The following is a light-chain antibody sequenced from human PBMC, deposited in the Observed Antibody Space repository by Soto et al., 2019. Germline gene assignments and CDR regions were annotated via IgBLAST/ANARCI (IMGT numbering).Light chain of an antibody. CDR2: KGS. CDR1: QGISSY. V-gene: IGKV1-8*01. CDR3: QQRSNWPLT. J-gene: IGKJ4*01. Sequence: AIRMTHSPSSLSASTGGRVTITRRASQGISSYLAWYQQKPGKAPKLLIYKGSSLESGVPSRFSGSGSGTDFALTISSLEPEDFAVYYCQQRSNWPLTFGGGTKVDIK.